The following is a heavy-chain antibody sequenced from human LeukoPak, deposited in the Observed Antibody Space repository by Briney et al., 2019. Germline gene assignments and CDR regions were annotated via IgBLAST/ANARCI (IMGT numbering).Heavy chain of an antibody. CDR1: GFTFSSYA. CDR2: ISGSGGST. V-gene: IGHV3-23*01. J-gene: IGHJ1*01. CDR3: AKRPRKLQGTHFQH. D-gene: IGHD1-14*01. Sequence: PGGSLRLSCADSGFTFSSYAMSWVRQAPGKELEWVSAISGSGGSTYYADSVKGRFTISRDNSKNTLYLQMNSLRAEDTAVYYCAKRPRKLQGTHFQHWGQGTLVTVSS.